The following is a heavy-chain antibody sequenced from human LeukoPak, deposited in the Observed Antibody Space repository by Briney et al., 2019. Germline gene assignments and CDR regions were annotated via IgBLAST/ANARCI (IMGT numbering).Heavy chain of an antibody. CDR3: ARELTLTTAFDI. CDR1: RGSVITYS. J-gene: IGHJ3*02. CDR2: FYTNGST. Sequence: SETLSLTCTVSRGSVITYSWSWIRQPAGEGLEWIRRFYTNGSTNYNPSLKTRVTLSIDKSKNHFSLKLSSVTAADTAVYYCARELTLTTAFDIWGQGTVVTVSS. D-gene: IGHD1/OR15-1a*01. V-gene: IGHV4-4*07.